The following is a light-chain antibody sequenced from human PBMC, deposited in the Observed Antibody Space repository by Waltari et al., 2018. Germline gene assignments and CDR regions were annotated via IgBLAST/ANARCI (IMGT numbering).Light chain of an antibody. V-gene: IGLV1-44*01. CDR1: TSDIGSNT. J-gene: IGLJ2*01. Sequence: QSVLIQPPSVSGTPGQRVTISCSGGTSDIGSNTVNWYQQLPGTAPKLLIYIDNERPAGGLARFSGAKSGTSASLTISGLQAEDEADYYCSSWHDRLNGWIFGGGTKLIV. CDR2: IDN. CDR3: SSWHDRLNGWI.